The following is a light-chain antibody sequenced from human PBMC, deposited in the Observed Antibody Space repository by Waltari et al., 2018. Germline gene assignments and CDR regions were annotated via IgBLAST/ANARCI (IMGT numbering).Light chain of an antibody. CDR2: SAS. J-gene: IGKJ5*01. V-gene: IGKV1-39*01. CDR1: RHISTY. CDR3: QQTSTNPLT. Sequence: DIQMTQSPSSLSASVGDSVTIACRASRHISTYLNWYQQKPEKAPKLLIYSASSLERGGAARFSGGGSVTEFTLTINSLEPDDFDTYFCQQTSTNPLTFGQGTRLEIK.